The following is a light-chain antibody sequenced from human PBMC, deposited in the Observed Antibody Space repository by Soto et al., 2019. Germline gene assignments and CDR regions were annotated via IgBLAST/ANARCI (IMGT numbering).Light chain of an antibody. CDR3: SSYTSSITYV. Sequence: QCVLTQPASVSGSPGQSITISCTGTSSDIGDYNYVSWYQQRPEKAPELMIYGVNNRPPGVSNRFSGSKSGNTASLTISGLQAEDEADYYCSSYTSSITYVFGTGTKVTVL. V-gene: IGLV2-14*01. CDR2: GVN. CDR1: SSDIGDYNY. J-gene: IGLJ1*01.